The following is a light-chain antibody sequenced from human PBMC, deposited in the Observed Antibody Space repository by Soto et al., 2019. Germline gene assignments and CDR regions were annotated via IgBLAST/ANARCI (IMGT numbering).Light chain of an antibody. CDR2: GTS. Sequence: EIVLTQSPGTLSLSPGERATLSCWASQSVSSKYLAWYQQKPGQAPRVLIYGTSIRASGIPARFSGSGSGTDFTLTISSLEPEDFAVYYCQQRSNWPQTFGQGTKVDIK. CDR3: QQRSNWPQT. V-gene: IGKV3-11*01. CDR1: QSVSSKY. J-gene: IGKJ1*01.